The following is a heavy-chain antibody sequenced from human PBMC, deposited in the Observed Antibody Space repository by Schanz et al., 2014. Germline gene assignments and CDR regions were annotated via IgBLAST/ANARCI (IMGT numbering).Heavy chain of an antibody. CDR2: IKQDESER. J-gene: IGHJ4*02. CDR1: GFTFSTYW. Sequence: EVQLVESGGGLVQPGGSVRLSCAASGFTFSTYWMSWVRQAPGKGLEWVANIKQDESERSYVDSVKGRFTISRDNAKNSLYLQMNSLRAEDTAVYYCAATTILADWGQGTLVAVSS. D-gene: IGHD3-3*01. CDR3: AATTILAD. V-gene: IGHV3-7*01.